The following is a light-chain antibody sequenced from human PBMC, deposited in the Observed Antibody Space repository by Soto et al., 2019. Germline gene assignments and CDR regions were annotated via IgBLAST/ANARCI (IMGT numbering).Light chain of an antibody. CDR3: QQYYSSPFA. J-gene: IGKJ3*01. CDR2: WAS. V-gene: IGKV4-1*01. Sequence: DIVMTQSPDSLAVSLGERATINCKSSRSILSGSNNYLAWYQQKPGQPPRLLIYWASTRESGVPDRFSGSGSGTDFTLTIRSLQAEDVAVYYCQQYYSSPFAFGRGTKVDI. CDR1: RSILSGSNNY.